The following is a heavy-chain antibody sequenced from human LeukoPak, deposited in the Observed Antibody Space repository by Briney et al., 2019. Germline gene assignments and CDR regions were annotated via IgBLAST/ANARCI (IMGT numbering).Heavy chain of an antibody. Sequence: ASVKVSCKTSGYTFTGYYMHWVRQAPGQGLEWMGWINPNSGGTNYAQKFQGRVTMTRDTSISTAYMELSRLRSDDTAVYYCARLTSSGWFFDYWGQGTLVTVSS. J-gene: IGHJ4*02. CDR2: INPNSGGT. CDR1: GYTFTGYY. V-gene: IGHV1-2*02. D-gene: IGHD6-19*01. CDR3: ARLTSSGWFFDY.